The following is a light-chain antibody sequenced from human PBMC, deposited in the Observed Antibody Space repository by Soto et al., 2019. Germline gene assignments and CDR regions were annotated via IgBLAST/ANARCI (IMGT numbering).Light chain of an antibody. V-gene: IGLV2-23*01. CDR3: CSYAGTSIVV. Sequence: QSALTQPAYVSGSPGQSITISCTGTSSDVGSYNLVSWFQQHPGKVPKLMIYEDNKRPSGVSNRFSGSKCGNTASLTISGLQGEDESDYYCCSYAGTSIVVFGGGTKLTVL. J-gene: IGLJ2*01. CDR1: SSDVGSYNL. CDR2: EDN.